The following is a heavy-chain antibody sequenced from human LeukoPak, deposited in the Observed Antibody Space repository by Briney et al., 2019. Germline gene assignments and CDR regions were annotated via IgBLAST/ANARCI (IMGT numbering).Heavy chain of an antibody. CDR1: GGTFISYA. D-gene: IGHD6-6*01. CDR2: IIPIFGTA. CDR3: ASGREYSSSSHFIY. V-gene: IGHV1-69*13. J-gene: IGHJ4*02. Sequence: SVKVSCKASGGTFISYAISWVRQAPGQGGEGMGGIIPIFGTANYAQKFQGRVTITADESTSTAYMELSSLRSEDTAVYYCASGREYSSSSHFIYWGQGTLVTVSS.